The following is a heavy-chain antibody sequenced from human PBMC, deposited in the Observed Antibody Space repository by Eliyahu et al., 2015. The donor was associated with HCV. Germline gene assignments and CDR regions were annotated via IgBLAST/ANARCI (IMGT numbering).Heavy chain of an antibody. CDR2: XXPSGGST. J-gene: IGHJ4*02. CDR1: GYTFTSYY. Sequence: QVQLVQSGAEVKKPGASVKVSCKASGYTFTSYYXHXVRXAPGQGLXWXGIXXPSGGSTSYAQKFQGRVTMTRDTSTSTVYMELSSLRSEDTAVYYCARAGYYYDSSGGYFDYWGQGTLVTVSS. CDR3: ARAGYYYDSSGGYFDY. D-gene: IGHD3-22*01. V-gene: IGHV1-46*01.